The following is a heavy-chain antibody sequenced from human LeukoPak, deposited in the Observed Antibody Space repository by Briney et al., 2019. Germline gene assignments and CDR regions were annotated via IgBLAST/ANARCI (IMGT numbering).Heavy chain of an antibody. CDR1: GFTFDDYA. V-gene: IGHV3-9*01. CDR2: ISWNSGSI. Sequence: GRSLRLSCAAPGFTFDDYAMHWVRQAPGKGLEWVSGISWNSGSIGYADSVKGRFTISRDNAKNSLYLQMNSLRAEDTALYYCAKNGGYDAHYYYYYGMDVWGQGTTVTVSS. CDR3: AKNGGYDAHYYYYYGMDV. D-gene: IGHD5-12*01. J-gene: IGHJ6*02.